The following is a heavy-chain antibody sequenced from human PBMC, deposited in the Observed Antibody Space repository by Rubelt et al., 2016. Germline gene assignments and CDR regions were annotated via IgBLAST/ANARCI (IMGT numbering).Heavy chain of an antibody. J-gene: IGHJ6*02. D-gene: IGHD3-10*01. Sequence: ASGFTFSSYWMHWVRQAPGKGLVWVSRINSDGSSTNYAGSVKGRFTISRDNAKNTLYLQMNSLRAEDTAVYYCAKTPGPPYGSGSYYYYYGMDVWGQGTTVTVSS. CDR2: INSDGSST. CDR1: GFTFSSYW. CDR3: AKTPGPPYGSGSYYYYYGMDV. V-gene: IGHV3-74*01.